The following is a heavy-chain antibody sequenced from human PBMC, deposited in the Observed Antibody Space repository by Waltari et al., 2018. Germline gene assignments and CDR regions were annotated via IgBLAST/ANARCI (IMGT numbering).Heavy chain of an antibody. CDR1: GFTFISYG. CDR2: RWFDGSNK. V-gene: IGHV3-33*01. J-gene: IGHJ4*02. Sequence: QVQLVESGGGVVQPGRSLRLSCAASGFTFISYGMHWVRQAPGKGLGWVAVRWFDGSNKYYADSVKGRFTISRDNSKNTLYLQMNSLRVEDTAVYDCVRPDYSSSNYYFDYWGQGTLVTVSS. D-gene: IGHD6-6*01. CDR3: VRPDYSSSNYYFDY.